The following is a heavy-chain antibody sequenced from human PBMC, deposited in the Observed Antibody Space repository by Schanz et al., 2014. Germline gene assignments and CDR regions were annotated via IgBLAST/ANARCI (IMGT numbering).Heavy chain of an antibody. D-gene: IGHD3-10*01. J-gene: IGHJ6*02. CDR2: INPSSGTT. V-gene: IGHV1-46*01. CDR3: VRDAGWAFGDYHGMDV. CDR1: GYTFTTYY. Sequence: VQLVQSGAEVKKPGVSVKVSCKASGYTFTTYYIHWVRQAPGQGLEWMGKINPSSGTTRIAQNFQGRLTVTRDTSTSTVNMELSSLRSEDTAVYYCVRDAGWAFGDYHGMDVWGQGTSVTVSS.